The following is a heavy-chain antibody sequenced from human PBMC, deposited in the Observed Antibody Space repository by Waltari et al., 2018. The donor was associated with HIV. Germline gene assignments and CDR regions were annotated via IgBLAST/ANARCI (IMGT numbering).Heavy chain of an antibody. J-gene: IGHJ4*02. Sequence: EVQLVESGGGVVQPGGSLRLSCAASGFTFSSYSMNWVRQAPGKGLEWVSYISSSSTIYYADSVKGRFTISRDNAKNSLYLQMNSLRAEDTAVYYCAREGLVLDYWGQGTLVTVSS. CDR1: GFTFSSYS. CDR2: ISSSSTI. D-gene: IGHD6-19*01. CDR3: AREGLVLDY. V-gene: IGHV3-48*01.